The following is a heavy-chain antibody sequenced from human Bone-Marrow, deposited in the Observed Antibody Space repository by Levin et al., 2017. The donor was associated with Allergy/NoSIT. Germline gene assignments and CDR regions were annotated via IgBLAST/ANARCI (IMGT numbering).Heavy chain of an antibody. V-gene: IGHV3-21*01. J-gene: IGHJ6*02. Sequence: GGSLRLSCTASGFDFHIYIMNWVRQAPGKGLEWLSSITTASNYKYYTDSVKGRFTISRDNGKKSLYLQMNSLRAEDTAVYYCARSHPLTGTTHFSYQDGMDVWGQGTTVTVSS. D-gene: IGHD1/OR15-1a*01. CDR1: GFDFHIYI. CDR3: ARSHPLTGTTHFSYQDGMDV. CDR2: ITTASNYK.